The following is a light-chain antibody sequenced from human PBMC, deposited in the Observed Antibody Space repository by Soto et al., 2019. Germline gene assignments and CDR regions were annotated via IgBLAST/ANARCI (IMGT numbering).Light chain of an antibody. CDR2: AAS. CDR1: QGVDSS. CDR3: QQYHNWPPIT. V-gene: IGKV1-9*01. Sequence: ILLTQSPSSLSASVGDRVTITCRATQGVDSSLAWYQQEPGKAPKLLIYAASNLQSGVPSRFSGSGSGTDFTLTISSLQSEDFVLYYCQQYHNWPPITFGQGTRLEIK. J-gene: IGKJ5*01.